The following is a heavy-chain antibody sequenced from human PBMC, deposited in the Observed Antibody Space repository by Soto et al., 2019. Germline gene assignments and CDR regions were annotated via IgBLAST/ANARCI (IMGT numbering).Heavy chain of an antibody. CDR2: IWYDGSNK. CDR3: AREAFQEPFFDY. J-gene: IGHJ4*02. V-gene: IGHV3-33*01. CDR1: GFTFSSYG. D-gene: IGHD1-26*01. Sequence: QVQLVESGGGVVKPGRSLRLSCAASGFTFSSYGMHWVRQAPGKGLEWVAVIWYDGSNKYYADSVKGRFTISRDNSKNTLYLQMNSLRAEDTAVYYCAREAFQEPFFDYWGQGTLVTVSS.